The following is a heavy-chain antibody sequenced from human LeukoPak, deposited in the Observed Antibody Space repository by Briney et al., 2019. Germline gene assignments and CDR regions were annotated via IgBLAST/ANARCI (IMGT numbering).Heavy chain of an antibody. D-gene: IGHD3-22*01. J-gene: IGHJ4*02. CDR2: IIPIFGTA. V-gene: IGHV1-69*05. CDR1: GGTFSSYA. Sequence: ASVKVSCKASGGTFSSYAISWVRQAPGQGPEWMGRIIPIFGTASYAQKFQGRVTITTDESTSTAYMELSSLRSEDTAVYYCARGPPDYDSSGYDYWGQGTLVTVSS. CDR3: ARGPPDYDSSGYDY.